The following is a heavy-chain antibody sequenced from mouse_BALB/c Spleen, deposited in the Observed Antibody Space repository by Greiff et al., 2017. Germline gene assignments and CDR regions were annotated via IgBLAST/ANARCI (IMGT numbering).Heavy chain of an antibody. CDR3: ARHNPHYCSSGAWFAY. D-gene: IGHD1-1*01. CDR2: ISSGGGTT. CDR1: GFTFSSYT. V-gene: IGHV5-12-2*01. J-gene: IGHJ3*01. Sequence: EVQLVESGGGLVQPGGSLKLSCAASGFTFSSYTMSWVRQTPGKRLEWVGYISSGGGTTYYPDTVKGRFTIYRDNTKNTLYRQMNSLTSEDTAMYYCARHNPHYCSSGAWFAYWGQGTLVTVSA.